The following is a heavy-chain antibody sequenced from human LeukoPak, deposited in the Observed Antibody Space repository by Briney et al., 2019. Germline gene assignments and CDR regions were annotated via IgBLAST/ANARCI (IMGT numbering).Heavy chain of an antibody. CDR1: GYTFTSYG. CDR3: VLEQHIVVVTPPAFDI. J-gene: IGHJ3*02. CDR2: ISAYNGNT. V-gene: IGHV1-18*01. D-gene: IGHD2-21*02. Sequence: ASVKVSCKASGYTFTSYGISWVRQAPGQGLEWMGWISAYNGNTNYAQKLQGRVTMTTDTSTSTAYMELRSLRSDDTAVYYCVLEQHIVVVTPPAFDIWGQGTMVTVSS.